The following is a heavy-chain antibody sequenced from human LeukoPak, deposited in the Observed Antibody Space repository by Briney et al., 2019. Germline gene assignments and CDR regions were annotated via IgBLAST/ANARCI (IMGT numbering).Heavy chain of an antibody. CDR2: MNPNSGNT. D-gene: IGHD3-10*02. CDR1: GYTFISYD. V-gene: IGHV1-8*03. J-gene: IGHJ4*02. CDR3: ARGLRDVDFDY. Sequence: ASVKVSCKASGYTFISYDINWVRQATGQGLEWMGWMNPNSGNTGYAQKFQGRVTITRNTSISTAYMELSSLRSEDTAVYYCARGLRDVDFDYWGQGTLVTVSS.